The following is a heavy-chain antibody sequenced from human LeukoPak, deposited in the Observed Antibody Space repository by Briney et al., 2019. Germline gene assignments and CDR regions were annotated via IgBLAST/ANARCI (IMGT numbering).Heavy chain of an antibody. CDR3: AREKVGDAFDI. CDR2: IYYSGST. CDR1: GGSISSGGYS. Sequence: KPSETLSLTCTVSGGSISSGGYSWSWISQHPGKGLEWIGYIYYSGSTYYNPSLKSRVTISVDTSKNQFSLKLSSVTAADTAVYYCAREKVGDAFDIWGQGTMVTVSS. J-gene: IGHJ3*02. V-gene: IGHV4-31*03.